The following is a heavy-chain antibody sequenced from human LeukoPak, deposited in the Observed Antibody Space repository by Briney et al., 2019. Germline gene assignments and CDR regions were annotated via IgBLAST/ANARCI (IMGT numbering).Heavy chain of an antibody. J-gene: IGHJ4*02. V-gene: IGHV5-51*01. CDR2: IYPGDSET. CDR3: ARHKLGYCSSTSCYNFDY. Sequence: GESLKISCRGSGYSFTNYWIGWVRQMPGKGLEWMGIIYPGDSETRYSPSFQGQVTISADKSTSTAYPQWSSLKASDTATYYCARHKLGYCSSTSCYNFDYWGQGTLVTVSS. D-gene: IGHD2-2*02. CDR1: GYSFTNYW.